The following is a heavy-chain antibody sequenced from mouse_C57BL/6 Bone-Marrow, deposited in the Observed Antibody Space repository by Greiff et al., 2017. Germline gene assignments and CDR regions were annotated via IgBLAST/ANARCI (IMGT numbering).Heavy chain of an antibody. V-gene: IGHV3-1*01. J-gene: IGHJ1*03. Sequence: EVQLQESGPGMVKPSQSLSLTCTVTGYSITSGYDWHWIRHFPGNKLEWMGYISYSGSTNYNPSLKNRISITHDTSKNHFFLKLNSVTTEDTATYYCARLYYGSSYGYFDVWGTGTTVTVSS. D-gene: IGHD1-1*01. CDR2: ISYSGST. CDR3: ARLYYGSSYGYFDV. CDR1: GYSITSGYD.